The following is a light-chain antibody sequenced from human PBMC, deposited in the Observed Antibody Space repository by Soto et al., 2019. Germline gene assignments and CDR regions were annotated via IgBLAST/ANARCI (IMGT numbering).Light chain of an antibody. V-gene: IGKV1-39*01. Sequence: IQLTQSPSSLSASVGDRVTITCRASQSLSRFLNWYQQRPGKAPKILIYDASTLQSGVPSRFSGSGSGTDFTLTISSLQPEDFATYYCQQSYSPLLTFGGGTKVDIK. CDR3: QQSYSPLLT. CDR1: QSLSRF. J-gene: IGKJ4*01. CDR2: DAS.